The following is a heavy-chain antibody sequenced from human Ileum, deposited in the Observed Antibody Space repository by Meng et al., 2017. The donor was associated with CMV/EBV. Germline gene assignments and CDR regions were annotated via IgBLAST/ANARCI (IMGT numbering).Heavy chain of an antibody. V-gene: IGHV3-53*01. Sequence: GGSLRLSCVGSGFNFGRSYMNWVRKAPGKGLEWVSVLYIGLSTYYLDSVKGRFTISRDTSKNTVYLQMNSLTVEDTAVDYCARENHDRGFGYWGQGTLVTVSS. CDR2: LYIGLST. CDR1: GFNFGRSY. J-gene: IGHJ4*02. CDR3: ARENHDRGFGY. D-gene: IGHD3-22*01.